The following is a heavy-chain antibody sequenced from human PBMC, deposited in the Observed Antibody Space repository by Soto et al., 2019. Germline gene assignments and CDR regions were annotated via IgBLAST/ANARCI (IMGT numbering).Heavy chain of an antibody. CDR2: INPSGGST. CDR3: ASTGFRTTVTSPFDY. Sequence: QVQLVQSGAEVKKPGASVKVSCKASGYTFTSYYMHWVRQAPGQGLEWMGIINPSGGSTSYAQKFQGRVTMTRDTSTSTVYMERSSLRSEDTAVYYCASTGFRTTVTSPFDYWGQGTLVTVSS. D-gene: IGHD4-17*01. CDR1: GYTFTSYY. J-gene: IGHJ4*02. V-gene: IGHV1-46*01.